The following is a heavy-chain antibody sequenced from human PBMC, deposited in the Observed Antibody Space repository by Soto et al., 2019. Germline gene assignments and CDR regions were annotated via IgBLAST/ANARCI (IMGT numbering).Heavy chain of an antibody. CDR1: GGSISSFY. V-gene: IGHV4-59*12. J-gene: IGHJ4*02. CDR2: ILYSGST. D-gene: IGHD6-13*01. Sequence: PSETLSLTWTVAGGSISSFYWSWIRQPPGKGLEWIGYILYSGSTNYNPSLKSRVTISVDTSKNQFSLKLSSVTAADTAVYYCARGGKAAAAPPDYWGQGTLVTVS. CDR3: ARGGKAAAAPPDY.